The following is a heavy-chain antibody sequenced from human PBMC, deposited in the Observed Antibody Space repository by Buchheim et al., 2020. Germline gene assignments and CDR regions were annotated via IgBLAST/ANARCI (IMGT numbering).Heavy chain of an antibody. CDR1: GFTFSSYA. CDR2: ISSSTTTI. Sequence: EIQLVESGGDLVQPGGSLRLSCAASGFTFSSYAMNWVRQGPGKGLEWIAYISSSTTTIYYADSVEGRFTVSRDNDRNSLYLKMDSLRDEDTAVYYCARDRLGGGFWGQGTL. V-gene: IGHV3-48*02. D-gene: IGHD6-25*01. J-gene: IGHJ4*02. CDR3: ARDRLGGGF.